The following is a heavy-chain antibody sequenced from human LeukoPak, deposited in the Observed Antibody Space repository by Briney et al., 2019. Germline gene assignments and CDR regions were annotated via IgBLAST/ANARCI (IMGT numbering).Heavy chain of an antibody. D-gene: IGHD3-9*01. CDR2: IYHRGSI. V-gene: IGHV4-59*01. CDR1: GGSISSYY. J-gene: IGHJ4*02. Sequence: PSETLSLTCTVSGGSISSYYWSWVRQPPGKGLEWIGYIYHRGSINYNPSLKRRVTISIDTSKNQFSLKLTSVTAADTAVYYCARVSGFDVLTGSGHYWGQGTLVTVSS. CDR3: ARVSGFDVLTGSGHY.